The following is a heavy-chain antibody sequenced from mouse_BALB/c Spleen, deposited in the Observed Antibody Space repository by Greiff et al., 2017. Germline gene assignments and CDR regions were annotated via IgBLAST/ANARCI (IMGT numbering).Heavy chain of an antibody. CDR3: ARDGYIYYYAMDY. CDR2: IWGDGST. V-gene: IGHV2-6-7*01. Sequence: VKLQESGPGLVAPSQSLSITCTVSGFSLTGYGVNWVRQPPGKGLEWLGMIWGDGSTDYNSALKSRLSISKDNSKSQVFLKMNSLQTDDTARYYCARDGYIYYYAMDYWGQGTSVTVSS. D-gene: IGHD2-2*01. J-gene: IGHJ4*01. CDR1: GFSLTGYG.